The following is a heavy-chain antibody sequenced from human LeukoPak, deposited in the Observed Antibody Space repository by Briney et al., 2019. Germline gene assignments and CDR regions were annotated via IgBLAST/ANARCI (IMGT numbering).Heavy chain of an antibody. CDR3: ARDKIEGPTKLDC. Sequence: PGGSLRLSCAPSGFTFSSYWMSWVRQAPGTGLEWVANIKQDEGEKYYVDSVKGRFTISRDNAKNSLYLQMNSLRAEDTAVYYCARDKIEGPTKLDCWGQGIQVTVSS. V-gene: IGHV3-7*01. D-gene: IGHD1-1*01. J-gene: IGHJ4*02. CDR1: GFTFSSYW. CDR2: IKQDEGEK.